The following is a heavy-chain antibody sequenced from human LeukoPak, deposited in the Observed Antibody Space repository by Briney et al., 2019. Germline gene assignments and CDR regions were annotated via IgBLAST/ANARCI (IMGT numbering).Heavy chain of an antibody. CDR3: ARVQVRGVIIGQLVFDY. V-gene: IGHV3-48*04. CDR1: GFTFSSYS. CDR2: ISSSSSTI. D-gene: IGHD3-10*01. J-gene: IGHJ4*02. Sequence: LPGGSLRLSCAASGFTFSSYSMNWVRQAPWKGLEWVSYISSSSSTIYYADSVKGRFTISRDNAKNSLYLQMNSLRAEDTAVYYCARVQVRGVIIGQLVFDYWGQGTLVTVSS.